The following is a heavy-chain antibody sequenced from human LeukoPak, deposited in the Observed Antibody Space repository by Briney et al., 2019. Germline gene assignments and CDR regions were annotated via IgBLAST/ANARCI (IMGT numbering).Heavy chain of an antibody. J-gene: IGHJ4*02. CDR3: ARDRPHGSYLDFDY. V-gene: IGHV3-66*01. CDR2: IYNDGST. D-gene: IGHD1-26*01. Sequence: GGSLRLSCAASGFTVSSNFMSWVRQAPGKGLEWVSVIYNDGSTYYADSVKGRFTISRDNSKNTLYLQMNSLRAEDTAVYYCARDRPHGSYLDFDYWGQGTLVTVSS. CDR1: GFTVSSNF.